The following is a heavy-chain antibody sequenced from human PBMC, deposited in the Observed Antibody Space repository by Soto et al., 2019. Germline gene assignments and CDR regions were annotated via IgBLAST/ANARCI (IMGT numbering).Heavy chain of an antibody. CDR3: ARGVSGGIVGATSEQYYFDD. CDR1: GGTFSSYA. CDR2: IIPIFGTA. V-gene: IGHV1-69*13. Sequence: ASVKVSCKASGGTFSSYAISWVRQAPGQGLEWLGGIIPIFGTANYAQKFQGRVTITADESTSTAYMELSSLRSEDTAVYYCARGVSGGIVGATSEQYYFDDWGQGTRVTVSS. D-gene: IGHD1-26*01. J-gene: IGHJ4*02.